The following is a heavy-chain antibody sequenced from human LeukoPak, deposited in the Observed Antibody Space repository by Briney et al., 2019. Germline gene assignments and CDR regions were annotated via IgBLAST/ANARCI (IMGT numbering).Heavy chain of an antibody. CDR1: GYTVTSYG. J-gene: IGHJ4*02. CDR3: ARPIVVVPAALGFDY. V-gene: IGHV1-18*01. CDR2: ISAYNGNT. D-gene: IGHD2-2*01. Sequence: ASVKVSCKASGYTVTSYGISWVRQAPGQGLEWMGWISAYNGNTNYAQKLQGRVTMTTDTSTSTAYMELRSLRSDDTAVYYCARPIVVVPAALGFDYWGQGTLVTVSS.